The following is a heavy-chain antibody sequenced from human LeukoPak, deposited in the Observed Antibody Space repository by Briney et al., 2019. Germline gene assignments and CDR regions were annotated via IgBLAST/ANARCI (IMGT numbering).Heavy chain of an antibody. J-gene: IGHJ4*02. CDR3: ARRGSSRWYFDY. Sequence: SETLSLTCTVSGGSISSYYWSWIRQPPGKGLEWIGYIYYSGSTNYNPSLKSRVTISVDTSKNQFSLKLGSVTAADTAVYYCARRGSSRWYFDYWGQGTLGTVSS. CDR2: IYYSGST. D-gene: IGHD6-13*01. CDR1: GGSISSYY. V-gene: IGHV4-59*08.